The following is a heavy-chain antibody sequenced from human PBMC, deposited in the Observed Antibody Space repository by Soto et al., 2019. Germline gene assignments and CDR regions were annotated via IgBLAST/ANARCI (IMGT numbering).Heavy chain of an antibody. CDR2: IYYSGST. Sequence: NPSETLSLTCTVSGGSISSYYWSWIRQPPGKGLEWIGYIYYSGSTNYNPSLKSRVTISVDTSKNQFSLKLSSVTAADTAVYYCARENPYCSSTSCRWFDPWGQGTLVTVSS. CDR3: ARENPYCSSTSCRWFDP. CDR1: GGSISSYY. D-gene: IGHD2-2*01. V-gene: IGHV4-59*01. J-gene: IGHJ5*02.